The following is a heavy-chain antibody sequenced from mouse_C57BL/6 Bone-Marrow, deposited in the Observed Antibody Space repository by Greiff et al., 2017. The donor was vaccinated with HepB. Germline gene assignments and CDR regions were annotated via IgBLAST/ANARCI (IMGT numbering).Heavy chain of an antibody. CDR2: IYPGSGNT. CDR3: ARSSWERYFDY. J-gene: IGHJ2*01. D-gene: IGHD4-1*01. Sequence: VQLKESGAELVRPGASVKLSCKASGYTFTDYYINWVKQRPGQGLEWIARIYPGSGNTYYNEKFKGKATLTAEKSSSTAYMQLSSLTSEDSAVYFCARSSWERYFDYWGQGTTLTVSS. V-gene: IGHV1-76*01. CDR1: GYTFTDYY.